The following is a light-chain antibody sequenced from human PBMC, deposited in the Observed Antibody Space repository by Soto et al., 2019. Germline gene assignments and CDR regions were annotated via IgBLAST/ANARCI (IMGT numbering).Light chain of an antibody. V-gene: IGLV2-14*01. CDR2: EVT. CDR1: SSDVGAYNL. CDR3: SSYTISSTWV. Sequence: QSALTQPPSASGSPGQSVTISCTGTSSDVGAYNLVSWYQQHPGKAPKLIIYEVTNRPSGVSDRFSGSKSDNTASLTISGLQAEDEADYYCSSYTISSTWVFGGGTKVTVL. J-gene: IGLJ3*02.